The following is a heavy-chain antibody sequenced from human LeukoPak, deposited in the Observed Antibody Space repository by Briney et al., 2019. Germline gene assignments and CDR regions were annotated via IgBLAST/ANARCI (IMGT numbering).Heavy chain of an antibody. CDR2: ISSSSSYI. D-gene: IGHD1-26*01. CDR1: GFTFSSYS. J-gene: IGHJ4*02. Sequence: GGSLRLSCAASGFTFSSYSMNWVRQAPGKGLEWVSSISSSSSYIYYADSVKGRFTISRDNAKNSLYLQMNSLRAEDTPVYYCARSVVGATAACYWGQGTLVTVSS. CDR3: ARSVVGATAACY. V-gene: IGHV3-21*01.